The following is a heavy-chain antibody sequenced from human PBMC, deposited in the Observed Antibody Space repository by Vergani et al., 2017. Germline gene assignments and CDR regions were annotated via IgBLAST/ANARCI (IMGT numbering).Heavy chain of an antibody. CDR3: AKDWIQLWAPYYYYGMDV. CDR1: GLTFSSYG. V-gene: IGHV3-30*02. J-gene: IGHJ6*02. CDR2: IRYDGSNK. Sequence: QVQLVESGGGVVQPGGSLRLSCAASGLTFSSYGMHWFRQAPGMGLEWVAFIRYDGSNKYYADSVKGRFTISRDNSKNTLYLQMNSLRAEDTAVYYCAKDWIQLWAPYYYYGMDVWGQGTTVTVSS. D-gene: IGHD5-18*01.